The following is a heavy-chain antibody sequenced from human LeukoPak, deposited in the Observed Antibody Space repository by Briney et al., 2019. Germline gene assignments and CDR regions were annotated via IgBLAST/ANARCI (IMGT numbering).Heavy chain of an antibody. J-gene: IGHJ6*02. CDR3: ARDDIAVAGPYYYGMDV. CDR1: GFTVSSNY. D-gene: IGHD6-19*01. CDR2: IYSGGST. V-gene: IGHV3-53*01. Sequence: AGGSLRLSCAASGFTVSSNYMSWVRQAAGKGLEWVSVIYSGGSTYYADSVKGRFTISRDNSKNTLYLQMNSLRAEDTAVYYCARDDIAVAGPYYYGMDVWGQGTTVTVSS.